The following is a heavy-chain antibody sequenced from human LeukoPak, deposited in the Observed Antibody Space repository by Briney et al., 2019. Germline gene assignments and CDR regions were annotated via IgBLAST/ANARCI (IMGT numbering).Heavy chain of an antibody. D-gene: IGHD2-15*01. CDR3: AKDLLGAHCSGGSCYSFGH. CDR1: GFTFSSYA. CDR2: MSGSDRST. Sequence: PGRSLRLSCAASGFTFSSYAMHWVRQAPGKGLEWVSVMSGSDRSTYYADSVKGRLTISRDNSKSTLYLQMNSLRAEDTAVYYCAKDLLGAHCSGGSCYSFGHWGQGTLVSVFS. V-gene: IGHV3-23*01. J-gene: IGHJ4*02.